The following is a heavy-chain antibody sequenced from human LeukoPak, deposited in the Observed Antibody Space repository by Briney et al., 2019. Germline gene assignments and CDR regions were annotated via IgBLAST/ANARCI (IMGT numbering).Heavy chain of an antibody. CDR1: GFTFSSYA. J-gene: IGHJ4*02. CDR2: ISGSGGST. Sequence: GGSLRLSCAASGFTFSSYAMSWVRQAPGLGLEWGSVISGSGGSTYYADSVKGRFTISRDNSKNTLYLQMNSLRAEDTAVYYCAKGQTTVTTFYYFDYWGQGTVVTVSS. D-gene: IGHD4-17*01. CDR3: AKGQTTVTTFYYFDY. V-gene: IGHV3-23*01.